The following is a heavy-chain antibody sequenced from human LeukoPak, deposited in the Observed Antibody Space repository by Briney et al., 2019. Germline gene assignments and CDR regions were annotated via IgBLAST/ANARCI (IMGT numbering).Heavy chain of an antibody. CDR1: GGSISSYY. CDR2: IYYSGST. J-gene: IGHJ4*02. V-gene: IGHV4-59*01. Sequence: SETLSLTCTVSGGSISSYYWSWFRQPPGKGLEWIGYIYYSGSTNYNPSLKSRVTISVDRSKNQFSLRLSSVTAADTAVYYCARGSYSVDYWGQGTLVTVSS. D-gene: IGHD1-26*01. CDR3: ARGSYSVDY.